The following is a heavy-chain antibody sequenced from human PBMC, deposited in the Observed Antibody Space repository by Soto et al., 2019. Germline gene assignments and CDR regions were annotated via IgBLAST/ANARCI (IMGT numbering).Heavy chain of an antibody. CDR3: ASLAMQLWLSHFDY. J-gene: IGHJ4*02. D-gene: IGHD5-18*01. CDR2: IYYSGST. Sequence: TSETLSLTCTVSGGSISSSSYYWGWIRQPPGKGLEWIGSIYYSGSTYYNPSLKSRVTISVDTSKNQFSLKLSSVTAADTAVYYCASLAMQLWLSHFDYWGQGTLVTVYS. CDR1: GGSISSSSYY. V-gene: IGHV4-39*01.